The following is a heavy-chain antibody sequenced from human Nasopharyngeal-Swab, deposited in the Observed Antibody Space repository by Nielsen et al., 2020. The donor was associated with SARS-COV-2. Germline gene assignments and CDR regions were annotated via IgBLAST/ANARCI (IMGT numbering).Heavy chain of an antibody. D-gene: IGHD1-26*01. Sequence: GSLRLSCTVSGGSISSSSYYWGWIRQPPGKGLEWIGSIYYSGSTYYNPSLKSRVTISVDMSKNQFSLKLSSVTAADTAVYYCAREEQSFDYWGQGTLVAVSS. CDR2: IYYSGST. J-gene: IGHJ4*02. V-gene: IGHV4-39*07. CDR3: AREEQSFDY. CDR1: GGSISSSSYY.